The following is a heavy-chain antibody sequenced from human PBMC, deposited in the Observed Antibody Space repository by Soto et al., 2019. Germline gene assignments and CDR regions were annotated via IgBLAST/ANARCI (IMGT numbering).Heavy chain of an antibody. CDR1: GYTLTSHG. D-gene: IGHD1-26*01. CDR2: ISAYNGNT. J-gene: IGHJ1*01. V-gene: IGHV1-18*01. CDR3: ARDPPAGSRGYFQH. Sequence: ASVKVSCKASGYTLTSHGISWVRQAPGQGLEWMGWISAYNGNTNYAQKLQGRVTMTTDTSTSTAYMELRSLRSDDTAVYYCARDPPAGSRGYFQHWGQGTLVTVSS.